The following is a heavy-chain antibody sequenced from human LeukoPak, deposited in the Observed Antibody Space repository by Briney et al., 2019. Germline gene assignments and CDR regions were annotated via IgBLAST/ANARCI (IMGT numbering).Heavy chain of an antibody. CDR2: IYYSGST. V-gene: IGHV4-31*03. Sequence: SETLSLTCTVSGGSISSGGYYWSWIRQHPGKGLEWIGYIYYSGSTYYNPSLKSRVTISVDTSKNQFSLKLSSVTVADTAVYYCARDYNRDAFDIWGQGTMVTVSS. D-gene: IGHD1-1*01. CDR1: GGSISSGGYY. J-gene: IGHJ3*02. CDR3: ARDYNRDAFDI.